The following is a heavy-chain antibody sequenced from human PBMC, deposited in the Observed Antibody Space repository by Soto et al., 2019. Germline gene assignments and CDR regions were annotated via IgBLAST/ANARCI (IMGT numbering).Heavy chain of an antibody. J-gene: IGHJ4*02. CDR3: ARGPKDIVLMVYAPFDY. CDR1: GFTFSSYS. V-gene: IGHV3-21*01. Sequence: GGSLRLSCAASGFTFSSYSMNWVRQAPGKGLEWVSSISSSSSYIYYADSVKGRFTISRDNAKNSLYLQMNSLRAEDTAVYYCARGPKDIVLMVYAPFDYWGQGTLVTVSS. D-gene: IGHD2-8*01. CDR2: ISSSSSYI.